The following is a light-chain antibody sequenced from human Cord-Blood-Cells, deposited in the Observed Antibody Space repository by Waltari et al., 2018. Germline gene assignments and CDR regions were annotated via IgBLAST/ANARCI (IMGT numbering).Light chain of an antibody. Sequence: QSALTQHASVSGSPGQSITISCTGNSSDVGGYNDASWYKQHPGKAPKLMIYDVSNRPSGVSNRFSGSKSGNTASLTISGLQAEDEADYYCSSYTSSSTWVFGGGTKLTVL. CDR1: SSDVGGYND. CDR3: SSYTSSSTWV. V-gene: IGLV2-14*01. J-gene: IGLJ3*02. CDR2: DVS.